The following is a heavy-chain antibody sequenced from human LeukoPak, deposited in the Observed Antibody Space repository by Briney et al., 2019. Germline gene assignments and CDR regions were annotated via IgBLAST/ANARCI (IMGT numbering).Heavy chain of an antibody. V-gene: IGHV3-11*04. Sequence: GGSLRLSCAASGFTFSDYYMSWIRQAPGKGLEWVSYISSSGSTIYYEDSVKGRFTISRDNAKNSLYLQMNSLRAEDTAVYYCARDYRVAAAAYFDYWGQGTLVTVSS. J-gene: IGHJ4*02. D-gene: IGHD2-15*01. CDR3: ARDYRVAAAAYFDY. CDR2: ISSSGSTI. CDR1: GFTFSDYY.